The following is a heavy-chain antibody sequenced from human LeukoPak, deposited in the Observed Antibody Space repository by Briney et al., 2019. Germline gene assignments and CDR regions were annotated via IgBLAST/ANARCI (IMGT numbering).Heavy chain of an antibody. CDR3: AGAIHCTNGVCFSFDY. D-gene: IGHD2-8*01. CDR1: GYTFTGYY. CDR2: INPNSGGT. V-gene: IGHV1-2*06. Sequence: ASVKVSCKASGYTFTGYYMHWVRQAPGQGLEWMGRINPNSGGTNYAQKFQGRVTMTRDTSISTAYMELSRLRSDDTAVYYCAGAIHCTNGVCFSFDYWGQGTLVTVSS. J-gene: IGHJ4*02.